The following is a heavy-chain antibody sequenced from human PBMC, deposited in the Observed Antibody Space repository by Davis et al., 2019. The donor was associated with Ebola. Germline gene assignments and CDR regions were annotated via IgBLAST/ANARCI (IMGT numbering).Heavy chain of an antibody. CDR3: ASLRHTITGMDDAFDI. CDR2: IYTGDSHT. D-gene: IGHD2-8*02. V-gene: IGHV5-51*01. J-gene: IGHJ3*02. Sequence: PGGSLTLSCKDYGNSFTSYCIGWVRQMPGKGLEWMGIIYTGDSHTSYSPSFRGQVTISADKSIKTAFLQWSSLKASDTAIYYCASLRHTITGMDDAFDIWGQGTMVTVSS. CDR1: GNSFTSYC.